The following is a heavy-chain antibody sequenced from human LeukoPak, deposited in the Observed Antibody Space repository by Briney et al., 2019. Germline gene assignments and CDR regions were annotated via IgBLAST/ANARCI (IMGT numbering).Heavy chain of an antibody. V-gene: IGHV1-3*01. Sequence: ASVTVSCKASGYTFTSYAMHWVRQAPGQRLEWMGWINAGNGNTKYSQKFQGRVTITRDTSASTAYMELSSLRSEDTAVYYCARDFPPLYYFDYWGQGTLVTVSS. CDR1: GYTFTSYA. CDR2: INAGNGNT. CDR3: ARDFPPLYYFDY. J-gene: IGHJ4*02.